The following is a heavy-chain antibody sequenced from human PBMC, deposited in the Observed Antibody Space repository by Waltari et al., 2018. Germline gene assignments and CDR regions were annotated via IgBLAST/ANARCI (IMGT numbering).Heavy chain of an antibody. CDR1: ADSSTSSLDY. V-gene: IGHV4-39*01. D-gene: IGHD6-19*01. Sequence: QLLLQESGPGLVKPSEPLSLPSPVAADSSTSSLDYCCWIRQPPGKRFEWIGIINYSGTTYYNPSLRSQVTMSVDMSKNQFSLKLTSVTAADTAVYYCARFTQVAGSSLLDYWGQGTLVTVSS. CDR2: INYSGTT. J-gene: IGHJ4*02. CDR3: ARFTQVAGSSLLDY.